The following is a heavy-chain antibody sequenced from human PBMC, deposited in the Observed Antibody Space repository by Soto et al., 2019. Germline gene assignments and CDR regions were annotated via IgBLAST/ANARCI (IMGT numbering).Heavy chain of an antibody. Sequence: ASVKVSCAACGYTFTSYGISWVRQAPGQGLEWMGWISANNGNTSYAQKFQGRVTMTRNTSISTAYMELSSLRSEDTAVYYCARGLPLNYDFWSGYYTYYYYYYYMDVWGKGTTVTVSS. CDR2: ISANNGNT. J-gene: IGHJ6*03. V-gene: IGHV1-8*02. CDR3: ARGLPLNYDFWSGYYTYYYYYYYMDV. CDR1: GYTFTSYG. D-gene: IGHD3-3*01.